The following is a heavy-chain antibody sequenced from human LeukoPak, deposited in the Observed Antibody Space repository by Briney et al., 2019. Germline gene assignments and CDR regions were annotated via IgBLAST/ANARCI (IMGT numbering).Heavy chain of an antibody. Sequence: SETLSLTCTVSGGSISSSSYYWGWIRQPPGKGLEGIGSIYYSGSTYYNPSLKSQVTISVDTSKNQFSLKLSSVTAADTAVYYCARTYYYDSSGYYYPYYYYGMDVWGQGTTVTVSS. CDR1: GGSISSSSYY. V-gene: IGHV4-39*01. CDR3: ARTYYYDSSGYYYPYYYYGMDV. J-gene: IGHJ6*02. CDR2: IYYSGST. D-gene: IGHD3-22*01.